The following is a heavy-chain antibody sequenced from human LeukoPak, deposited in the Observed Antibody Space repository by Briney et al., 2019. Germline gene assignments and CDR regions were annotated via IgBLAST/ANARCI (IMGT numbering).Heavy chain of an antibody. J-gene: IGHJ4*02. CDR3: ARDQYYYDSSGYYGGDY. CDR1: GYTFTSYG. CDR2: ISAYNGNT. V-gene: IGHV1-18*01. Sequence: ASVTVSCKASGYTFTSYGISWVRQAPGQGFERVGWISAYNGNTNYAQKLQGRGTMTTDTSTSTAYMELRSLRSDDTAVYYCARDQYYYDSSGYYGGDYWGQGTLVTVSS. D-gene: IGHD3-22*01.